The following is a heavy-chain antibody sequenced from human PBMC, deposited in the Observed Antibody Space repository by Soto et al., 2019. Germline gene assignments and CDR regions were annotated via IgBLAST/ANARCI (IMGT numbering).Heavy chain of an antibody. V-gene: IGHV1-3*01. CDR1: GYTFTSYA. CDR3: ERSIVVVVAANWFDP. J-gene: IGHJ5*02. D-gene: IGHD2-15*01. Sequence: ASGKVSCKASGYTFTSYAMHWVRQAPGQRLEWMGWINAGNGNTKYSQKFQGRVTITRDTSASTAYMELSSLRSEDTAVYYCERSIVVVVAANWFDPWGQGTLVTVSS. CDR2: INAGNGNT.